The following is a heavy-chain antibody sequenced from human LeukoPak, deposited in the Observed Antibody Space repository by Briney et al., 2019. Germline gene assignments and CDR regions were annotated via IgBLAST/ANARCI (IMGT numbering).Heavy chain of an antibody. D-gene: IGHD5-18*01. CDR2: ISGDGGST. CDR1: GFTFDDYA. CDR3: AKDLWIQLWLPVAFDY. Sequence: PGGSLRFSCAASGFTFDDYAMHWVRQAPGKGLEWVSLISGDGGSTYYADSVKGRFTISRDNSKNSLYLQMNSLRTEDTALYYCAKDLWIQLWLPVAFDYWGQGTLVTVSS. V-gene: IGHV3-43*02. J-gene: IGHJ4*02.